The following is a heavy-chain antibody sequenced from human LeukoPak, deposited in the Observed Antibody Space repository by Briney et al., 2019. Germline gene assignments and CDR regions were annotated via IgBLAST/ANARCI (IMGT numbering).Heavy chain of an antibody. J-gene: IGHJ4*02. V-gene: IGHV3-74*01. CDR2: INNDGSSA. CDR3: ARLYNWNYFDY. CDR1: GFTFNNYW. D-gene: IGHD1-20*01. Sequence: GGSLRLSCAASGFTFNNYWIHWVRQVPGKGLVWVSRINNDGSSASYVDSVKGRFTISRDNSKNTLYLQMNSLRAEDTAVYYCARLYNWNYFDYWGQGTLVTVSS.